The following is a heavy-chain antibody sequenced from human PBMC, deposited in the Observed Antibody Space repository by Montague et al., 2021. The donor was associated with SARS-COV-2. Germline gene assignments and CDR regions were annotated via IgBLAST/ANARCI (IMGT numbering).Heavy chain of an antibody. Sequence: SETLSLTCTVSGGSIRNYYWAWIRMPPANGLGRIGFIYYSRGTNTNPSLELQGPISVDTSKNQFSLNLTSVTAADTAVYYCSRGEFLTVNSGYIYYGMDVWGQGTTVTVSS. D-gene: IGHD5-24*01. J-gene: IGHJ6*02. CDR2: IYYSRGT. CDR3: SRGEFLTVNSGYIYYGMDV. CDR1: GGSIRNYY. V-gene: IGHV4-59*01.